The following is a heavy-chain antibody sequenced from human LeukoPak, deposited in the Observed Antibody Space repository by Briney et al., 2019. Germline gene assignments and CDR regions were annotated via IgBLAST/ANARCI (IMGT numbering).Heavy chain of an antibody. J-gene: IGHJ6*03. CDR3: AKVLLRALDYMDV. D-gene: IGHD2-15*01. V-gene: IGHV4-39*02. CDR2: IYYTGST. Sequence: SETLSLTCTVSGGLISSSSYYWGWIRQPPEKGLEWIGSIYYTGSTYYNPSLKSRVSISVDTSKRHFSLKLSSVTAADTAVYYCAKVLLRALDYMDVWGKGTTVTVSS. CDR1: GGLISSSSYY.